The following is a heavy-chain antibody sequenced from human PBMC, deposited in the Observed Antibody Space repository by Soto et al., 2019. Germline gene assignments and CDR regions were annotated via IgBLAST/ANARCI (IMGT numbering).Heavy chain of an antibody. CDR2: ISINSAYI. CDR1: GFTFRSFT. Sequence: GGSLRLSCAASGFTFRSFTMNWVRQAPGKGLEWVSTISINSAYIYYTDALRGRFTISRDNAKNSLHLQMNSLRAEDTAVYYCTRDASRDSSARGWFDPWGPGTLVTVSS. D-gene: IGHD6-13*01. CDR3: TRDASRDSSARGWFDP. V-gene: IGHV3-21*01. J-gene: IGHJ5*02.